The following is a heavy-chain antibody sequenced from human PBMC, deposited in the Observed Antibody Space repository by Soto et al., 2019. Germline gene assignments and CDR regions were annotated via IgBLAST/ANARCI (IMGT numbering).Heavy chain of an antibody. J-gene: IGHJ3*02. CDR3: AQVILRFLEPGAFDI. V-gene: IGHV3-30*18. CDR2: ISYDVSNK. Sequence: GGSLRLSCAASGFTFSSYGMHWVRQAPGKGLEWVAVISYDVSNKYYADSVKGRFTISRDNSKNTLYLQMNSLRAEETAVYYCAQVILRFLEPGAFDISGQGTMVTVSS. CDR1: GFTFSSYG. D-gene: IGHD3-3*01.